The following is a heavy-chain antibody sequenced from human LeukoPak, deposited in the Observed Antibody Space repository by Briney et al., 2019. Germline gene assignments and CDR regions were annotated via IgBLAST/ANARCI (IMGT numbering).Heavy chain of an antibody. J-gene: IGHJ4*02. CDR3: AREGMAVGFARFPIFNY. CDR2: IYYSGST. CDR1: GGSISRYY. D-gene: IGHD6-19*01. V-gene: IGHV4-59*01. Sequence: SETLSLTCTVSGGSISRYYWSWIRQPPGRGLQWIGDIYYSGSTNYNPSIKSRVTISVDTSKNQCSLRLTSVTAGDTAVYYCAREGMAVGFARFPIFNYWGQGTLVTVSS.